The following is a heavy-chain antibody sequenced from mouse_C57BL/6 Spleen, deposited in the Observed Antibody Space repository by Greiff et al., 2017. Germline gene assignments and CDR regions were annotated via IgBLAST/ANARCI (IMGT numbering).Heavy chain of an antibody. V-gene: IGHV1-18*01. CDR2: INPNNGGT. CDR1: GYTFTDYN. D-gene: IGHD1-1*01. CDR3: ARGTTVVDWYFDV. Sequence: EVKLQESGPELVKPGASVKIPCKASGYTFTDYNMDWVKQSHGKSLEWIGDINPNNGGTIYNQKFKGKATLTVDKSSSTAYMELRSLTSEDTAVYYCARGTTVVDWYFDVWGTGTTVTVSS. J-gene: IGHJ1*03.